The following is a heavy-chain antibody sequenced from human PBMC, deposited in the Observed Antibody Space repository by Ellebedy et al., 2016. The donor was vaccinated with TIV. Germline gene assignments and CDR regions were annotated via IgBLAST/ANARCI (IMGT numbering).Heavy chain of an antibody. D-gene: IGHD5-18*01. Sequence: GESLKISCAASGSTFSESGMHWVRQAPGKGLEWVAVMSSDGINEYYADSVKGRFTISRDNLKNTVHLQMNSLRAEDTAVYYCAKDRARGYSWDTRYYYYGVDGWGQGTTVTVSS. J-gene: IGHJ6*02. CDR2: MSSDGINE. CDR1: GSTFSESG. V-gene: IGHV3-30*18. CDR3: AKDRARGYSWDTRYYYYGVDG.